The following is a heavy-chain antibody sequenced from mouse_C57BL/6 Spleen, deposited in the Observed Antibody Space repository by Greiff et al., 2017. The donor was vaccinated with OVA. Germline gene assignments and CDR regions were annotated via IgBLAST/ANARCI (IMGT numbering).Heavy chain of an antibody. Sequence: EVKLMESGGGLVQPGGSLKLSCAASGFTFSDYYMYWVRQTPEKRLEWVAYISNGGGSTYYPDTVKGRFTISRDNAKNTLYLQMSRLKSEDTAMYYCARGGGYDDAMDYWGQGTSVTVSS. CDR3: ARGGGYDDAMDY. CDR1: GFTFSDYY. J-gene: IGHJ4*01. CDR2: ISNGGGST. V-gene: IGHV5-12*01. D-gene: IGHD2-2*01.